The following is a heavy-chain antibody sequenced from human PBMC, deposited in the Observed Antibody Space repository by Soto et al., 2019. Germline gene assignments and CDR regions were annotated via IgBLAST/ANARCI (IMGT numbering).Heavy chain of an antibody. CDR3: AKDLLQWLVVGHDAFDI. J-gene: IGHJ3*02. CDR2: ISASGDST. CDR1: GFTFTTYG. V-gene: IGHV3-23*01. D-gene: IGHD6-19*01. Sequence: EVQLLESGGGLVQPGGSLRLSCVASGFTFTTYGMNWVRPAPGKGLEWVSGISASGDSTFNADSVKGRFTISRDNSKNTLYLQMNSLRAEDTAVYYCAKDLLQWLVVGHDAFDIWGQGTMVTVSS.